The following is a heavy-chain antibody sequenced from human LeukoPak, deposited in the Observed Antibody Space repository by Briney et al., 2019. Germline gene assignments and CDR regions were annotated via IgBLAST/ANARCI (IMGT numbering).Heavy chain of an antibody. CDR1: GFTFSNYW. CDR3: VRDVTHYDNGAYYDAYDV. D-gene: IGHD3-22*01. V-gene: IGHV3-7*01. Sequence: GGSLRLSCEASGFTFSNYWMAWVRQAPGKGLEWVANIRRDGTEEHYLDSVKGRFTISRDNGKSSLYLQMNSLSTEDTAVYYCVRDVTHYDNGAYYDAYDVWGQGTMVTVSS. J-gene: IGHJ3*01. CDR2: IRRDGTEE.